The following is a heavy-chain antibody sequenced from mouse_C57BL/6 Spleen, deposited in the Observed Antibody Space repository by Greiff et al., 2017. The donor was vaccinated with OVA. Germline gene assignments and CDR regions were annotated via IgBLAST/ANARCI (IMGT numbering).Heavy chain of an antibody. J-gene: IGHJ3*01. D-gene: IGHD2-1*01. CDR3: ARWEESGNCFAY. CDR1: GYSFTDYN. V-gene: IGHV1-39*01. Sequence: LHESGPELVKPGASVKISCKASGYSFTDYNMNWVKQSNGKSLEWFGVINPNYGTTSYNQKFKGKATLTVDQSSSTAYMQLNSLTSEDSAVYYCARWEESGNCFAYWGQGTLVTVSA. CDR2: INPNYGTT.